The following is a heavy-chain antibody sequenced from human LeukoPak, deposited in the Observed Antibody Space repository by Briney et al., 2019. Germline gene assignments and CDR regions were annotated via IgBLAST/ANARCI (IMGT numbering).Heavy chain of an antibody. Sequence: GGSLRLSCAASGFTFSSYSMNWVRQAPGKGLEWVSSISSSSSYIYYADSVKGRFTISRDNAKNSLYLQMNSLRAEDTAVYYCATDRLSIAGRWPFDYWGQGTLVTVSS. V-gene: IGHV3-21*01. D-gene: IGHD6-6*01. J-gene: IGHJ4*02. CDR3: ATDRLSIAGRWPFDY. CDR1: GFTFSSYS. CDR2: ISSSSSYI.